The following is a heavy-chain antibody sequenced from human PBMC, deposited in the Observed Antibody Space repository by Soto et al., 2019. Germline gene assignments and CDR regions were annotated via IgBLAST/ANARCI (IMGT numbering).Heavy chain of an antibody. CDR2: FDPEDGET. J-gene: IGHJ6*02. Sequence: ASAKVSCKVSGYTLTEFSMHWVRQAPGKRLEWMGGFDPEDGETIYAQKFQGRVTMTEDTSTDTAYMGLSSLRSEDTAVYYCARMGIVAAGYYDYYGIDVWGQGTTVTVSS. D-gene: IGHD6-13*01. V-gene: IGHV1-24*01. CDR3: ARMGIVAAGYYDYYGIDV. CDR1: GYTLTEFS.